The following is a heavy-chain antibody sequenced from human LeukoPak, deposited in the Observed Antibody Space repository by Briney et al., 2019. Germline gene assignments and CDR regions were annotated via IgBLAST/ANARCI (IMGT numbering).Heavy chain of an antibody. J-gene: IGHJ4*02. Sequence: YNGNTNYAQKLQGRVTMTTDTSTSTAYMELSSLRSEDTAVYYCARSTYYYDSSGYYYYLDYWGQGTLVTVSS. D-gene: IGHD3-22*01. V-gene: IGHV1-18*01. CDR3: ARSTYYYDSSGYYYYLDY. CDR2: YNGNT.